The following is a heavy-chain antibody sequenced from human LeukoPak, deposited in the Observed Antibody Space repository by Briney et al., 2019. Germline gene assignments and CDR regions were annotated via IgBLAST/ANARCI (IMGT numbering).Heavy chain of an antibody. CDR2: IKQDGSEK. Sequence: GRSLRLSCAASGFTFNIYAMHWVRRAPGKGLEWVANIKQDGSEKYYVDSAKGRFTISRDDAKNSLYLQMNSLRAEDTAVYYCAREGWFDPWGQGTLVTVSS. J-gene: IGHJ5*02. CDR1: GFTFNIYA. CDR3: AREGWFDP. V-gene: IGHV3-7*01.